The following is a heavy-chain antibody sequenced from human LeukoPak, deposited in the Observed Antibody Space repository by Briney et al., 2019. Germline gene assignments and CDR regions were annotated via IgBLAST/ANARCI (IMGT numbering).Heavy chain of an antibody. D-gene: IGHD4-23*01. V-gene: IGHV4-61*08. J-gene: IGHJ4*02. CDR1: GASISSGGHY. Sequence: SETLSLTCSVSGASISSGGHYANWLRQSPGKGLEWIGYISYTGSTDYNPSIKSRVTISVDTSKSQFSLKLTSVTAADTAVYYCATLTTVVTAYYFDYWGQGTLVTVSS. CDR3: ATLTTVVTAYYFDY. CDR2: ISYTGST.